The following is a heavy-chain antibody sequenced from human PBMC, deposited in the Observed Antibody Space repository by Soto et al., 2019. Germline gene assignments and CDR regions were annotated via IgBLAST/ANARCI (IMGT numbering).Heavy chain of an antibody. CDR2: IYPGDSDT. J-gene: IGHJ3*01. V-gene: IGHV5-51*01. D-gene: IGHD2-21*01. Sequence: PGESLNISCKGSGYSFTSYWIGWVRQMPGKGLEWMGIIYPGDSDTRYSPSLQGQVTISADKSIGTAYLQWSSLEASDTAIYYCARRGLAVAKYDRRAFDVWGQGTKDIV. CDR3: ARRGLAVAKYDRRAFDV. CDR1: GYSFTSYW.